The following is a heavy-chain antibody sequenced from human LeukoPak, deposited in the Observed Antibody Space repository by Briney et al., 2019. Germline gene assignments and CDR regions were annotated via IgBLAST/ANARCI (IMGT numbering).Heavy chain of an antibody. V-gene: IGHV4-30-2*01. CDR1: GGSISSGGYY. Sequence: PSETLSLTCTVSGGSISSGGYYWSWIRQPPGKGLEWIGYIYHSGSTYYNPSLKSRVTISVDRSKNQFSLKLSSVTAADTAVYYCAREGGYDLNWFDPWGQGTLVTVSS. J-gene: IGHJ5*02. CDR2: IYHSGST. CDR3: AREGGYDLNWFDP. D-gene: IGHD5-12*01.